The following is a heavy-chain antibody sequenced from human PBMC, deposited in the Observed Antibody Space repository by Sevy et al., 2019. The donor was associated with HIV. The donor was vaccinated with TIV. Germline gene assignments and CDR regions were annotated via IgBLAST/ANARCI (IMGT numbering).Heavy chain of an antibody. Sequence: PSETLSLTCTVSGGSVSISTYYWTWIRQPAGKGLEWIGHIYASGSTNYNPSLKSRVTMSVDTSKNQFSLKLSSVTTADTAGYYCARHPITLLRGVLYGMDVWGQGTTVTVSS. D-gene: IGHD3-10*01. CDR1: GGSVSISTYY. J-gene: IGHJ6*02. CDR3: ARHPITLLRGVLYGMDV. CDR2: IYASGST. V-gene: IGHV4-61*10.